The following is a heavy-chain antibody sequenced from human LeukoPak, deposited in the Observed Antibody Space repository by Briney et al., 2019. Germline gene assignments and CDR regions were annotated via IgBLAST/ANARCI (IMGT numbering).Heavy chain of an antibody. CDR3: ARQKYTSTSCLTKHAFDS. V-gene: IGHV4-4*09. Sequence: SGTLSLTCTVSGSISSYHWSWIRPPPGKGLEWIGYIYTSGSTNYNPSLTSRVTLSLDTSKKQLSLYLSSVTAADTAVYYCARQKYTSTSCLTKHAFDSWGQGTMVTVSS. J-gene: IGHJ3*02. CDR1: GSISSYH. CDR2: IYTSGST. D-gene: IGHD2-2*01.